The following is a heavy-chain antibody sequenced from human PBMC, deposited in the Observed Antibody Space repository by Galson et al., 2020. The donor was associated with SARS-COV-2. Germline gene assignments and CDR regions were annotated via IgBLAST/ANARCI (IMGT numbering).Heavy chain of an antibody. D-gene: IGHD3-22*01. CDR1: GYTFSNYA. CDR2: INTGNGNP. CDR3: TRRVVQAVVFDI. V-gene: IGHV1-3*04. J-gene: IGHJ3*02. Sequence: ASVKVSCKASGYTFSNYAIHWVRQAPGQRLEWMGWINTGNGNPKYSQKFQGRITMNRDTSATTAYMELSSLTSEDSAVYYCTRRVVQAVVFDIWGQGTMVTVSS.